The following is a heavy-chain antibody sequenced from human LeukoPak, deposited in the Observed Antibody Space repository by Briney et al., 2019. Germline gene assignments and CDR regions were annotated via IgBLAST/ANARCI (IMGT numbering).Heavy chain of an antibody. D-gene: IGHD3-10*01. J-gene: IGHJ4*02. Sequence: KPGGSLRLSCAASGFSFSKYSMNWVRQAPGKGLEWVSSISSSSSYIYYADSVKGRFTISRDNAQNSLYLQMNSLRAEDTAVYYCAGIGDLLWFGELYPLDHWGQGTLVTVSS. CDR1: GFSFSKYS. CDR2: ISSSSSYI. CDR3: AGIGDLLWFGELYPLDH. V-gene: IGHV3-21*01.